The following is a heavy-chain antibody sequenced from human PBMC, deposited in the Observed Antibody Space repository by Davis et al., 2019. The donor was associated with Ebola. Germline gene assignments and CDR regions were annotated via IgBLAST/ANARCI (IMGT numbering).Heavy chain of an antibody. CDR1: GFTFNNFA. CDR2: ISGTGGSA. CDR3: AREPDNMEKTFDC. V-gene: IGHV3-23*01. D-gene: IGHD2/OR15-2a*01. Sequence: PRGSLRLSCADSGFTFNNFAMSWVRQAPGKGLEWVSSISGTGGSAYSADSVKGRFTISRDKSNNPLYLQMNRLRADDTAVYYCAREPDNMEKTFDCWGQGTLVTVSS. J-gene: IGHJ4*02.